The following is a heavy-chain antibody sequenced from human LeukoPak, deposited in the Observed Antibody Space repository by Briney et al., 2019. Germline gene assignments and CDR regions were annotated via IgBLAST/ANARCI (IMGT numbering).Heavy chain of an antibody. CDR3: AREKEWDYYYYMDV. D-gene: IGHD3-3*01. CDR1: GFTFDDYG. V-gene: IGHV3-20*04. J-gene: IGHJ6*03. CDR2: INWNGGST. Sequence: GGSLRLSCAASGFTFDDYGMSWVRQAPGKGLEWVSGINWNGGSTGYADSVKGRFTISRDNAKKSLYLQMNSLRAEDTALYYCAREKEWDYYYYMDVWGKGTTVTVSS.